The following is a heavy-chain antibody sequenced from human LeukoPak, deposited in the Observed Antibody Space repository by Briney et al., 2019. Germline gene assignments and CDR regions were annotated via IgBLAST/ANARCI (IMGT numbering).Heavy chain of an antibody. V-gene: IGHV3-73*01. J-gene: IGHJ5*02. CDR1: GFTFSGSA. Sequence: GGSLKLSCAASGFTFSGSAMHWVRQASGKGLEWVGRIRSKANSYATAYAASVKGRFTISRDDSKNTAYLQMNSLKTEDTAVYYCTRHIGRSQWFDPWGQGTLVTVSS. CDR2: IRSKANSYAT. CDR3: TRHIGRSQWFDP. D-gene: IGHD1-26*01.